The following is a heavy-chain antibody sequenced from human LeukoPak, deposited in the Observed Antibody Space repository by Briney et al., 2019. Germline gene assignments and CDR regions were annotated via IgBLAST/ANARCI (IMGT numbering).Heavy chain of an antibody. Sequence: ASVKVSCKASGYTFTGYYMHWVRQAPGQGLEWMGWINPNSGGTNYAQKFQGRVTMTRDTSISTAYMELSRLRSDDTAVYYCARVDSSGETLFDYWGQGTPVTVSS. CDR3: ARVDSSGETLFDY. D-gene: IGHD3-22*01. J-gene: IGHJ4*02. V-gene: IGHV1-2*02. CDR1: GYTFTGYY. CDR2: INPNSGGT.